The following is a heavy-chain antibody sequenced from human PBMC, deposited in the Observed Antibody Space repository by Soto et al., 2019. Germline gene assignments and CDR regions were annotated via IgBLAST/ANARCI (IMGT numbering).Heavy chain of an antibody. CDR1: GYTFTSYD. J-gene: IGHJ6*02. CDR2: MNPNSGNT. Sequence: QVQLVQSGAEVKKPGASVKVSCKASGYTFTSYDINWVRQATGQGLEWMGWMNPNSGNTGYAQKFQGRVTMTRNTSISTAYRELSSLRSEDTAVYYCARGRGDFWSGYYTGYYYGMDVWGQGTTVTVSS. V-gene: IGHV1-8*01. D-gene: IGHD3-3*01. CDR3: ARGRGDFWSGYYTGYYYGMDV.